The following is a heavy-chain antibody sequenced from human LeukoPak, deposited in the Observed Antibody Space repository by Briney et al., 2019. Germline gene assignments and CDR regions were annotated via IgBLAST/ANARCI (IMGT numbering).Heavy chain of an antibody. CDR1: GFTLSNAW. CDR2: LKSKTDGGTT. D-gene: IGHD6-19*01. CDR3: TASYGLVPRY. V-gene: IGHV3-15*01. Sequence: PGGSLRLSCAASGFTLSNAWMTWVRQAPGKGLEWVGRLKSKTDGGTTDYAAPVKGRFTISRDDSRNTLYLQMTSLKTEDTAVYYCTASYGLVPRYWGQGTLVTVSS. J-gene: IGHJ4*02.